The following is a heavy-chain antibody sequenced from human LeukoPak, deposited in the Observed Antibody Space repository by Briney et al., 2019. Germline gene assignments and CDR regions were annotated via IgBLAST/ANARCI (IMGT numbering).Heavy chain of an antibody. V-gene: IGHV3-30*04. J-gene: IGHJ4*02. D-gene: IGHD5-24*01. CDR1: GFTFSSYV. Sequence: PGRSLRLSCAASGFTFSSYVMHWVRQAPGKGLEWMAVILFDGSNKYYADSVKGRFTISRDNSKNTLYLQVNSLRAEDTAVYYCAREGARRDGYNSGLDYWGQGTLVTVSS. CDR2: ILFDGSNK. CDR3: AREGARRDGYNSGLDY.